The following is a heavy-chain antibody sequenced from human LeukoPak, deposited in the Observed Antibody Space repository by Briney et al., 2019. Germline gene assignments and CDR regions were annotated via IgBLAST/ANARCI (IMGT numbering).Heavy chain of an antibody. V-gene: IGHV1-69*01. CDR1: GGTFSSYA. CDR2: IIPIFGTA. J-gene: IGHJ6*03. D-gene: IGHD5-18*01. Sequence: ASVKVSCKASGGTFSSYAISWVRQAPGQGLEWMGGIIPIFGTANYAQKFQGRVTITADESTSTAYMELSSLRSEDTAVYYCARVDTAMAGYYYYYVDVWGKGTTVTVSS. CDR3: ARVDTAMAGYYYYYVDV.